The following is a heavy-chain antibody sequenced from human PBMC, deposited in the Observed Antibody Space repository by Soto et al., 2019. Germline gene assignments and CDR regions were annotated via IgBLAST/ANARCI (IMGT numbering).Heavy chain of an antibody. D-gene: IGHD2-2*01. J-gene: IGHJ6*03. CDR3: ARGPNVVVPAARVDYYYYYMDV. CDR1: GGSISSYY. CDR2: IYYSGST. V-gene: IGHV4-59*01. Sequence: SETLSLTCTVSGGSISSYYWSWIRQPPGKGLEWIGYIYYSGSTNYNPSLKSRVTISVDTSKNQFSLKLSSVTAADTAVYYCARGPNVVVPAARVDYYYYYMDVWGKGTTVTVSS.